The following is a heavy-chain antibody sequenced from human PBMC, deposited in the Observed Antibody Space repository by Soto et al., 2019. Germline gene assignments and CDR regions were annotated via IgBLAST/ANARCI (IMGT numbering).Heavy chain of an antibody. CDR3: AREMVRGVGSDY. D-gene: IGHD3-10*01. CDR1: GYTFTSYG. J-gene: IGHJ4*02. V-gene: IGHV1-18*01. Sequence: GASMKVSCKSSGYTFTSYGISWVRQAPGQGLEWMGWISTYNGNTKYAQKPQGRVTMTTDTSTSTAYMELRSLRSDDTAVFYCAREMVRGVGSDYCGQGTLVTVSS. CDR2: ISTYNGNT.